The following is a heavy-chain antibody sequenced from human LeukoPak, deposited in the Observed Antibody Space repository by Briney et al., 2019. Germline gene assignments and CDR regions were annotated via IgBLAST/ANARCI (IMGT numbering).Heavy chain of an antibody. D-gene: IGHD3-9*01. V-gene: IGHV1-18*04. Sequence: GASVKVSCKASGYTFTNYGITWVRQAPGQGLEWMGWICAYSANTSNAQKFQGRVTMTTDIYTSTVYMELRSMRSDDTAIYYCARTDYDILTGARMDVWGKGTTVTVSS. J-gene: IGHJ6*04. CDR3: ARTDYDILTGARMDV. CDR2: ICAYSANT. CDR1: GYTFTNYG.